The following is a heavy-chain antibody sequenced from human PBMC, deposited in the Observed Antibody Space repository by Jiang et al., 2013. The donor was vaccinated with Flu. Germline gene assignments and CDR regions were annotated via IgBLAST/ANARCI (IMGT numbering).Heavy chain of an antibody. J-gene: IGHJ6*02. D-gene: IGHD4-17*01. CDR3: ARKNDYGDYGYYYYYYGMDV. V-gene: IGHV5-51*01. CDR1: GYSFTSYW. CDR2: IYPGDSDT. Sequence: GAEVKKPGESLKISCKGSGYSFTSYWIGWVRQMPGKGLEWMGIIYPGDSDTRYSPSFQGQVTISADKSISTAYLQWSSLKASDTAMYYCARKNDYGDYGYYYYYYGMDVWGQGATVTVSS.